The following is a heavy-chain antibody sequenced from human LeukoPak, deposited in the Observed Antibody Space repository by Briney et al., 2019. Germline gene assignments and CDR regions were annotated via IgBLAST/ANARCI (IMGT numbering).Heavy chain of an antibody. CDR3: ARDLAVTTWNWFDP. CDR2: INPNNGGT. CDR1: GYSFTGYY. D-gene: IGHD4-17*01. J-gene: IGHJ5*02. Sequence: RASVKVSCKASGYSFTGYYMHWVRQAPGQGLEWMGWINPNNGGTNYVQKFQGRVTLTRDTSISTAYMELSSLRSDDTAVHYCARDLAVTTWNWFDPWGQGTLVTVSS. V-gene: IGHV1-2*02.